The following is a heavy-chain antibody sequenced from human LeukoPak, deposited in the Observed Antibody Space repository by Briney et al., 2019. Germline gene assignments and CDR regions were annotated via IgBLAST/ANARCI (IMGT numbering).Heavy chain of an antibody. CDR3: ARRAYGSGSYSFDY. CDR1: GYTFTGYY. V-gene: IGHV1-2*02. Sequence: ASVTVSCKASGYTFTGYYMHWVRQAPGQGLEWMGWINPNSGGTNYAQKFQGRVTMTRDTSISTAYMELSRLRSDDTAVYYCARRAYGSGSYSFDYWGQGTLVTVSS. J-gene: IGHJ4*02. D-gene: IGHD3-10*01. CDR2: INPNSGGT.